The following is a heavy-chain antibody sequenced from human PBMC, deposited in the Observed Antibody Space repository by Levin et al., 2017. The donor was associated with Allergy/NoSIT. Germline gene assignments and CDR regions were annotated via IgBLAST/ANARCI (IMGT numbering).Heavy chain of an antibody. Sequence: ASVKVSCKASGYTFTSYEITWVRQATGQGLEWMGWMNPNSGNTGYAQNFQGRVTMTRSTSISTAYMELSSLRSEDTAVYYCARGPDILTGDYRSGNWGQGTLVTVSS. V-gene: IGHV1-8*01. D-gene: IGHD3-9*01. CDR3: ARGPDILTGDYRSGN. CDR1: GYTFTSYE. J-gene: IGHJ4*02. CDR2: MNPNSGNT.